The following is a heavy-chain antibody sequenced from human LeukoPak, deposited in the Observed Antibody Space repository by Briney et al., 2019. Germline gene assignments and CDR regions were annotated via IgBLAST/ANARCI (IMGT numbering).Heavy chain of an antibody. D-gene: IGHD6-19*01. CDR3: ARDQRSVAVAGTGRALDI. J-gene: IGHJ3*02. Sequence: SETLSLTCTVSGGSVSSGSYYWSWIRQPPGKGLEWIGYIYYSGSTNYNPSLKSRVTISVDTSKNQFSLKLSSVTAADTAVYYCARDQRSVAVAGTGRALDIWGQGTMVTVSS. CDR2: IYYSGST. CDR1: GGSVSSGSYY. V-gene: IGHV4-61*01.